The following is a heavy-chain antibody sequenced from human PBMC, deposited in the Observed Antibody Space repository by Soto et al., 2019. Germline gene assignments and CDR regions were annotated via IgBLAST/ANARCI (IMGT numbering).Heavy chain of an antibody. D-gene: IGHD3-22*01. J-gene: IGHJ4*02. Sequence: PGESPKIPFSGSGYSFANYWIRWVRQMPGKGLEWEGVIYSSDSVYRYRPSFPSQGPLPTDQSISTAYLQWNSLKASDTAMYFCARGDSSDYSTATPADYWGQGTQVTVSP. V-gene: IGHV5-51*01. CDR3: ARGDSSDYSTATPADY. CDR2: IYSSDSVY. CDR1: GYSFANYW.